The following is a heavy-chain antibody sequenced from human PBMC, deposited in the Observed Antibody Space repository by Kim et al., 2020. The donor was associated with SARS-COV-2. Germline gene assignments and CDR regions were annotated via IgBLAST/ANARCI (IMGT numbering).Heavy chain of an antibody. CDR1: GYTFSNFG. J-gene: IGHJ4*02. V-gene: IGHV1-18*01. CDR2: ISGHNGNT. Sequence: ASVKVSCKTSGYTFSNFGVNWVRQAPGQGLEWMGWISGHNGNTKYAQNFQGRVSMTIETSTSTAYMELGSLTSGDTAFYYCARSQIGVSGPTEFDYWGQGTRVTVSS. D-gene: IGHD2-8*01. CDR3: ARSQIGVSGPTEFDY.